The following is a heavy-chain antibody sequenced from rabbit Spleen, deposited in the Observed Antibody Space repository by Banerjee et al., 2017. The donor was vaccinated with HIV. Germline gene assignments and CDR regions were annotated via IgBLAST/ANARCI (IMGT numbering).Heavy chain of an antibody. V-gene: IGHV1S40*01. CDR3: ARDTSSSFSSYGMDL. CDR1: GFSFSSRYY. J-gene: IGHJ3*01. Sequence: QSLEESGGGLVQPEGSLTLTCIASGFSFSSRYYACWVRQAPGKGLEWIACVDGGSGVSTYYANWAKGRVTISRISSTTVTLQMTSLTAADTATYFCARDTSSSFSSYGMDLWGQGTLVTVS. CDR2: VDGGSGVST. D-gene: IGHD1-1*01.